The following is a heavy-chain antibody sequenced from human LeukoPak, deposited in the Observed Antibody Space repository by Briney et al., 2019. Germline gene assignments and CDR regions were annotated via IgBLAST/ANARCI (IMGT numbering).Heavy chain of an antibody. J-gene: IGHJ6*02. CDR3: TTDDYSGYVPWYYGLDV. V-gene: IGHV3-15*01. CDR1: GFTFSHAW. Sequence: GGSLRLSCKASGFTFSHAWMTWVRRAPGKGLEWVGRIKSKTDGCTIDYAAPVKGRFTISSDESESTVYLQMNSLNTEDTAVYYCTTDDYSGYVPWYYGLDVWGQGTTVTV. D-gene: IGHD5-12*01. CDR2: IKSKTDGCTI.